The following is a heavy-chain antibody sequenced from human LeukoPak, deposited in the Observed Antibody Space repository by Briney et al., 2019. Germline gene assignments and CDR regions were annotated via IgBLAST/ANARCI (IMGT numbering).Heavy chain of an antibody. CDR1: GFTLRGYG. CDR3: ARDGHNYGTDH. J-gene: IGHJ5*02. Sequence: TGGALRLSCAVSGFTLRGYGVHWVRQISGKGVVWVSHINTDGSRTMYADSVKGRFTIARDNALNTVDLQMNSLRVEDTAVYYCARDGHNYGTDHWGQGILVTVSS. D-gene: IGHD5-18*01. CDR2: INTDGSRT. V-gene: IGHV3-74*03.